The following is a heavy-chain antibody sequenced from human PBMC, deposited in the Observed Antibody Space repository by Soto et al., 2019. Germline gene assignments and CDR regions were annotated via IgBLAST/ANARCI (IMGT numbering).Heavy chain of an antibody. CDR2: INPSGGST. CDR1: GYTFTSYY. CDR3: ARVPLSSGLYYYDSSGYFLDFDY. D-gene: IGHD3-22*01. J-gene: IGHJ4*02. Sequence: GASVKVCCKASGYTFTSYYMHWVRQAPGQGLEWMGIINPSGGSTSYAQKFQGRVTMTRDTSTSTVYMELSSLRSEDTAVYYCARVPLSSGLYYYDSSGYFLDFDYWGQGTLVTVSS. V-gene: IGHV1-46*01.